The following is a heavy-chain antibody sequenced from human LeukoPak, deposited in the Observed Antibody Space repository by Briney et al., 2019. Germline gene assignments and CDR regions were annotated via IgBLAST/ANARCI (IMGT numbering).Heavy chain of an antibody. D-gene: IGHD5-18*01. CDR1: GFTFSSYS. CDR3: ARVPRCSYGSYDAFDI. Sequence: GGSLRLSCAASGFTFSSYSMNWVRQAPGKGLEWVSSISSSSSYIYYADSVKGRFTISRDNAKNSLYLQMNSLRAEDTAVYYCARVPRCSYGSYDAFDIWGQGTMVTVSS. V-gene: IGHV3-21*01. CDR2: ISSSSSYI. J-gene: IGHJ3*02.